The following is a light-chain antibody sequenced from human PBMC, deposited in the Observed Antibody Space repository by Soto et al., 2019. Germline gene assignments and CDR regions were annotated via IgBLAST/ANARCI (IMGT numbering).Light chain of an antibody. J-gene: IGKJ1*01. CDR3: QQYNNWPRSAWT. V-gene: IGKV3-15*01. Sequence: EIVMTQSPATLSVSPGERATLSCRASQSVSSNLAWYQQKPGQAPRLLIYGASTRATAIPARFSGSGSGTEFTLTISSLQSEDFAVYYCQQYNNWPRSAWTFGQGTKVEIK. CDR1: QSVSSN. CDR2: GAS.